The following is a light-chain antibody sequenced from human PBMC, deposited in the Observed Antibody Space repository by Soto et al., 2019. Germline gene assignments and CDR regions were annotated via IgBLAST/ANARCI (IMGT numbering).Light chain of an antibody. V-gene: IGKV2-28*01. CDR1: QSLLQSNGDNY. CDR2: LGS. Sequence: DIVMTQSPLSLPVTPGEPASISCRSSQSLLQSNGDNYLDWYLQKPGQSPQLLIYLGSNRASGVPDRFSGSGSGTDFTLKISRVEAEDVGVYYCMQALLTPRTFGQGTKVEIK. J-gene: IGKJ1*01. CDR3: MQALLTPRT.